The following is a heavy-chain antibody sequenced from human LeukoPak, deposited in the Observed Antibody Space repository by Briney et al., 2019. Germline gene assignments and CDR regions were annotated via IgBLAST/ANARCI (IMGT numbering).Heavy chain of an antibody. V-gene: IGHV3-23*01. Sequence: PGGSLRLSCVASGFTFSSYAMSWVRQAPGKGLEWVSAISVSGGRTYYADSVKGRFTISRDNSKNTLFLQMNSLRVEDTAVYYCAKDQGTNYYDSSAYYPQYYYGVDVWGQGTTVTVSS. CDR3: AKDQGTNYYDSSAYYPQYYYGVDV. CDR2: ISVSGGRT. J-gene: IGHJ6*02. D-gene: IGHD3-22*01. CDR1: GFTFSSYA.